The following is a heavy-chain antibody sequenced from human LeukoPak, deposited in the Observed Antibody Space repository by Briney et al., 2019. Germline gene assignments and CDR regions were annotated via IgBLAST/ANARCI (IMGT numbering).Heavy chain of an antibody. V-gene: IGHV4-34*01. CDR3: ARDPKERDDILTGTDGLDY. D-gene: IGHD3-9*01. CDR1: GGSFSGYY. Sequence: PSKTLSLTCAVYGGSFSGYYWSWIRQPPGKGLEWIGEINHSGSTNYNPSLKGRVTISVDTSRNQFSLKLSSVTAADTAVYYCARDPKERDDILTGTDGLDYWGQGTLVTVSS. CDR2: INHSGST. J-gene: IGHJ4*02.